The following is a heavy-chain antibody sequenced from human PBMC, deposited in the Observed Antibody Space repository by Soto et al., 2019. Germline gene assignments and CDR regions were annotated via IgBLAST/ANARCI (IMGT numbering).Heavy chain of an antibody. D-gene: IGHD3-3*01. CDR1: GGTFSSYT. J-gene: IGHJ6*03. Sequence: AASVKVSCKASGGTFSSYTISWVRQAPGQGLEWMGRIIPILGIANYAQKFQGRVTITADKSTSTAYMELSSLRSEDTAVYYCASVAQYDFWSGTYHYYYMDVWGKGTTVTVSS. CDR2: IIPILGIA. V-gene: IGHV1-69*02. CDR3: ASVAQYDFWSGTYHYYYMDV.